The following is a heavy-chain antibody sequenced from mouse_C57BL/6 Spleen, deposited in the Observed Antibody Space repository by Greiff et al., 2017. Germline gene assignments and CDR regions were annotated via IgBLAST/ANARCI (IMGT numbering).Heavy chain of an antibody. V-gene: IGHV1-39*01. D-gene: IGHD1-1*01. CDR3: ARAYYYGSSHNLCDY. Sequence: VQLKQSGPELVKPGASVKISCKASGYSFTDYNMNWVKQSNGKSLEWIGVINPNYGTPSYNQKFKGKATLTVDQSSSTAYMQLNSLTSEDSAVYYCARAYYYGSSHNLCDYWGQGTTLTVSS. CDR1: GYSFTDYN. CDR2: INPNYGTP. J-gene: IGHJ2*01.